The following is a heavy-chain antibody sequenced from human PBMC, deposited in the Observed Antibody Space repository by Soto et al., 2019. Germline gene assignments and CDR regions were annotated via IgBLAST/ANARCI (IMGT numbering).Heavy chain of an antibody. CDR2: LWSAGLT. V-gene: IGHV3-53*01. CDR3: ARELPPDL. CDR1: GFTVSSKY. J-gene: IGHJ4*01. D-gene: IGHD2-15*01. Sequence: GGSLRLSCAASGFTVSSKYMTWVRQAPGKGLEWVSILWSAGLTYYADSVKGRFTISRDNFKNTVYLQMNGLGVEDSGVYFCARELPPDLWGQGTLVTVSS.